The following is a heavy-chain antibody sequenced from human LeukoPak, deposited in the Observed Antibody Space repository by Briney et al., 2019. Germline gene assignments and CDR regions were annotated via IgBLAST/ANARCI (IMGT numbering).Heavy chain of an antibody. D-gene: IGHD2-21*01. J-gene: IGHJ4*02. V-gene: IGHV3-49*03. Sequence: PGGSLRLSCTASGFTFGDYAMSWFRQAPGKGLEWVGFIRSKAYGGTTEYAASVKGRFTISRDDSKSIAYLQMNSLKTEDTAVYYCTTDPITIPSYYFDYWGQGTLVTVSS. CDR2: IRSKAYGGTT. CDR3: TTDPITIPSYYFDY. CDR1: GFTFGDYA.